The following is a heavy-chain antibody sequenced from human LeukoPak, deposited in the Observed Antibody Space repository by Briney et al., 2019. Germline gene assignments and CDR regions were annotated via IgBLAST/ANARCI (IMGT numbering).Heavy chain of an antibody. CDR3: ARQNGFLMTTEIDWFDP. D-gene: IGHD4-17*01. CDR2: IYTSGST. J-gene: IGHJ5*02. CDR1: GGSISSGGYY. Sequence: SETLSLTCTVSGGSISSGGYYWSWIRQPPGKGLEWIGYIYTSGSTNYNPSLKSRVTISVDTSKNQFSLKLSSVTAADTAVYYCARQNGFLMTTEIDWFDPWGQGTLVTVSS. V-gene: IGHV4-61*08.